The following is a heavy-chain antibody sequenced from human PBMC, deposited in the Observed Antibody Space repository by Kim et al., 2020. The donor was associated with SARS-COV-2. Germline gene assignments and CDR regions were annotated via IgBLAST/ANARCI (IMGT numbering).Heavy chain of an antibody. CDR3: ARDGWVYYDSSGYYHTSSFDY. J-gene: IGHJ4*02. Sequence: GGSLRLSCAASGFTFSSYSMNWVRQAPGKGLEWVSYISSSSSTIYYADSVKGRFTISRDNAKNSLYLQMNSLRDEDTAVYYCARDGWVYYDSSGYYHTSSFDYWGQGTLVTVSS. CDR1: GFTFSSYS. D-gene: IGHD3-22*01. V-gene: IGHV3-48*02. CDR2: ISSSSSTI.